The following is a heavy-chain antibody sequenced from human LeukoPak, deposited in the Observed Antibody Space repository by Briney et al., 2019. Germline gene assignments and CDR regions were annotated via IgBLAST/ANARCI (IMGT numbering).Heavy chain of an antibody. D-gene: IGHD2-15*01. V-gene: IGHV3-23*01. J-gene: IGHJ4*02. Sequence: GGSLRLSCAASGFTFSSYAMSWVRQAPGKGLEWVSAISGSGGSTYYADSVKGRFTISRDNSKNTLYLQMNSLRAVDTAVYYCAKTLGYCSGGSCFSRYYFDYWGQGTLVTVSS. CDR3: AKTLGYCSGGSCFSRYYFDY. CDR2: ISGSGGST. CDR1: GFTFSSYA.